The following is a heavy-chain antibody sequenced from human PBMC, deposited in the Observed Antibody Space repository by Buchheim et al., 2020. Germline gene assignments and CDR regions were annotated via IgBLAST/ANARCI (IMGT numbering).Heavy chain of an antibody. V-gene: IGHV3-7*04. Sequence: EVQLVESGGGLVQPGGSLRLSCAASGVSFSSYWMSWVRQAPGKGLEWVANIKQDGSEKYYVDSVKGRFTISRDNAEHSLYLQMNSLRGEDTALYYCAWGGFASVVPGPTFDYWGQGTL. CDR1: GVSFSSYW. CDR3: AWGGFASVVPGPTFDY. CDR2: IKQDGSEK. J-gene: IGHJ4*02. D-gene: IGHD6-19*01.